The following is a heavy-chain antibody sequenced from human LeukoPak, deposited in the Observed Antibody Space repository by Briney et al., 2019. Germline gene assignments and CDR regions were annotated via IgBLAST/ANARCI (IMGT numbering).Heavy chain of an antibody. Sequence: GGSLTLSCAASGFTFSSYSMNWVRQAPGKGLEWVSYISSSSSTIYYADSVKGRFTISRDNAKNSLYLQMNSLRAEDTAVYYCAREGYGVLDTWGQGTLVTVSS. J-gene: IGHJ5*02. D-gene: IGHD4-17*01. CDR2: ISSSSSTI. V-gene: IGHV3-48*01. CDR1: GFTFSSYS. CDR3: AREGYGVLDT.